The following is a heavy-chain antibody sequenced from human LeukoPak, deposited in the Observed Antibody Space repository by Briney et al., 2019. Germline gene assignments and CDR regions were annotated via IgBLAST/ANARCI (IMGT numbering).Heavy chain of an antibody. D-gene: IGHD6-19*01. CDR1: GGSISSGGYY. J-gene: IGHJ4*02. CDR3: ASHFIAVAAPFDY. CDR2: IYYSGST. V-gene: IGHV4-31*03. Sequence: PSETLSLTCTVSGGSISSGGYYWSWIRQHPGKGLEWIGYIYYSGSTYYNPSLKSRVTISVDTSKNQFSLELSSVTAADAAVYYCASHFIAVAAPFDYWGQGTLVTVSS.